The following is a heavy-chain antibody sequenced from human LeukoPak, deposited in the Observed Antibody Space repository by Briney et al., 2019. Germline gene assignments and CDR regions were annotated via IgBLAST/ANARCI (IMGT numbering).Heavy chain of an antibody. D-gene: IGHD3-22*01. CDR2: IYHSGST. Sequence: SETLSLTCTVSGYSISSGYYWGWIRQPPGKGLEWIGSIYHSGSTHYNPSLKSRVTISVDTSKNQFSLKLSSVTAADTAVYYCARLKYYYDASGYRAEYFQHWGQGTLVTVSS. J-gene: IGHJ1*01. V-gene: IGHV4-38-2*02. CDR1: GYSISSGYY. CDR3: ARLKYYYDASGYRAEYFQH.